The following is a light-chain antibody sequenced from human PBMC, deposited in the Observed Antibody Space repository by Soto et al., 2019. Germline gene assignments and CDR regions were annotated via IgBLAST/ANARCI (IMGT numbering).Light chain of an antibody. CDR3: QQYNNWLST. J-gene: IGKJ4*01. V-gene: IGKV3-15*01. Sequence: EIVMTQSPATLSVSPGERATLSCRASQSVSINLAWYQQKPGQAPRLLIYGASTRATGIPARFSGSGSGTEVTLTISSLQSEDFAVYYCQQYNNWLSTFGGGTKVEIK. CDR1: QSVSIN. CDR2: GAS.